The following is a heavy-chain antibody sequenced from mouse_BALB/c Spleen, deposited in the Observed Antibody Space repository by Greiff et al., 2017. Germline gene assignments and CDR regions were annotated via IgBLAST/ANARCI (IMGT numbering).Heavy chain of an antibody. V-gene: IGHV5-12-1*01. CDR2: ISSGGGST. CDR3: ARWITTATGAMDY. D-gene: IGHD1-2*01. Sequence: EVMLVESGGGLVKPGGSLKLSCAASGFAFSSYDMSWVRQTPEKRLEWVAYISSGGGSTYYPDTVKGRFTISRDNAKNTLYLQMSSLKSEDTAMYYCARWITTATGAMDYWGQGTSVTVSS. CDR1: GFAFSSYD. J-gene: IGHJ4*01.